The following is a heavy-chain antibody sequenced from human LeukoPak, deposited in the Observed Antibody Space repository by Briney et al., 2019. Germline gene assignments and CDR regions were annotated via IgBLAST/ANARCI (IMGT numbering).Heavy chain of an antibody. CDR2: ISWNSGSR. CDR3: ARGGHASFDWLSDYYFDY. V-gene: IGHV3-9*01. Sequence: GRSLRLSCVASGFTFDDYPMHWVRQAPGKGLEWVSGISWNSGSRGYGDSVKGRFTISRDNAKNSLYLQMNSLRAEDTAVYYCARGGHASFDWLSDYYFDYWGQGTLVTVSS. CDR1: GFTFDDYP. J-gene: IGHJ4*02. D-gene: IGHD3-9*01.